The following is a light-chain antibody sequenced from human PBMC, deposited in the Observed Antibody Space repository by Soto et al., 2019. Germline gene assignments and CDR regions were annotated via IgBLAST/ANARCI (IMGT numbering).Light chain of an antibody. CDR1: QSFSSSF. CDR3: QQYGSSPYT. J-gene: IGKJ2*01. V-gene: IGKV3-20*01. CDR2: GAS. Sequence: EIVLTQSPGTLSLSPRERATLSCRASQSFSSSFLAWYQQKPGQAPRLLIYGASSRATGIPDRFSGSGSGTDFTLTISRLEPEDFAVYYCQQYGSSPYTFGQGTKLEIK.